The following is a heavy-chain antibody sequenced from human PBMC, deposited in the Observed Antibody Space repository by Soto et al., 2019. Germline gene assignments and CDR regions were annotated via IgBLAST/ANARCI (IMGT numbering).Heavy chain of an antibody. Sequence: PGGSLRLSCSASGFTFSSYAMHWVRQAPGKGLEYVSAISSNGGSTYYADSVKGRFTISRDNSKNTLYLQMSSLRAEDTAVYYCVKGGLSMIVVVPKGPGAFDIWGQGTMVTVSS. V-gene: IGHV3-64D*06. CDR2: ISSNGGST. J-gene: IGHJ3*02. D-gene: IGHD3-22*01. CDR3: VKGGLSMIVVVPKGPGAFDI. CDR1: GFTFSSYA.